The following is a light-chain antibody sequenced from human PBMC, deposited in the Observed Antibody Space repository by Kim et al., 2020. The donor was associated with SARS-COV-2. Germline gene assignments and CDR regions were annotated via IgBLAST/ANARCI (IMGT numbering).Light chain of an antibody. J-gene: IGKJ4*01. CDR2: DVS. CDR3: QQYDDLPLT. V-gene: IGKV1-33*01. Sequence: SASVGDRVTITCQASQDITTSLNWYQQKPGKAPKLLIYDVSILETGVTSRFSGSGSGTDFTFTITSLQPADTATYYCQQYDDLPLTFGGGTKVEI. CDR1: QDITTS.